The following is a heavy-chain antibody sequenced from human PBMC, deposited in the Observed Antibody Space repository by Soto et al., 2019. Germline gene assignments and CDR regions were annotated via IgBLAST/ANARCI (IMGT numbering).Heavy chain of an antibody. CDR1: GFTFTSSA. D-gene: IGHD2-2*01. CDR3: AAAGYNPVVPAAYYYYYYMDV. CDR2: IVVGSGNT. J-gene: IGHJ6*03. Sequence: ASVKVSCKASGFTFTSSAVQWVRQARGQRLEWIGWIVVGSGNTNYAQKFQERVTITRDMSTSTAYMELSSLRSEDTAVYYCAAAGYNPVVPAAYYYYYYMDVWGKGTTVTVSS. V-gene: IGHV1-58*01.